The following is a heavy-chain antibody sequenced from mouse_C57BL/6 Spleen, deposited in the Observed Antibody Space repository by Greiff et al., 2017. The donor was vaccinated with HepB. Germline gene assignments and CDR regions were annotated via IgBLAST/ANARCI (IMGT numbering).Heavy chain of an antibody. CDR1: GYTFTSYW. J-gene: IGHJ3*01. CDR3: ALGRIGFAY. CDR2: IDPSDSYT. V-gene: IGHV1-69*01. D-gene: IGHD4-1*01. Sequence: QVQLKESGAELVMPGASVKLSCKASGYTFTSYWMHWVKQRPGQGLEWIGEIDPSDSYTNYNQKFKGKSTLTVDKSSSTAYMQLSSLTSEDSAVYYCALGRIGFAYWGQGTLVTVSA.